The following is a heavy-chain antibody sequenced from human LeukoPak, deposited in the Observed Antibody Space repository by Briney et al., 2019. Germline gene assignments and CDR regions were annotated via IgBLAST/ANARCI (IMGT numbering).Heavy chain of an antibody. J-gene: IGHJ4*02. CDR1: GGSFSGYY. CDR3: ASSRAVVVPAAIGSLGFYFVY. Sequence: PSETLSLTCAVYGGSFSGYYWSWIRQPPGKGLEWIGEINHSGSTNYNPSLKSRATISVDTSKNQFSLKLSSVTAADTAVYYCASSRAVVVPAAIGSLGFYFVYWGQETLDTVSS. D-gene: IGHD2-2*02. CDR2: INHSGST. V-gene: IGHV4-34*01.